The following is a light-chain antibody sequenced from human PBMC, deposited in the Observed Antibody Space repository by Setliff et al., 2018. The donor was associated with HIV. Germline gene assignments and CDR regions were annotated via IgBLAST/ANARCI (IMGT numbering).Light chain of an antibody. CDR1: SSNIGAGYD. CDR3: QSYDRNLSVV. V-gene: IGLV1-40*01. CDR2: RNN. J-gene: IGLJ2*01. Sequence: QSALTQPPSVSGAPGQRITISCTGSSSNIGAGYDVHWYQHLPGTAPKLLIYRNNNRPSGVPDRLPGSKSGTSASLAITGLQAEDEADYYCQSYDRNLSVVFGGGTKGTVL.